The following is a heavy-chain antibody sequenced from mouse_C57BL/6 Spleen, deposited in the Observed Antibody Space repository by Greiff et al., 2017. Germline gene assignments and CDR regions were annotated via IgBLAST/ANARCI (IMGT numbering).Heavy chain of an antibody. CDR2: IDPNSGGT. CDR3: AREGQLRWYFDV. J-gene: IGHJ1*03. Sequence: QLQQPFSSLFNPFSSVKLSCKASGYTFTSYWMHWVKQRPGRGLEWIGRIDPNSGGTKYNEKFKSKATLTVDKPSSTAYMQLSSLTSEDSAVYYCAREGQLRWYFDVWGTGTTVTVSS. CDR1: GYTFTSYW. D-gene: IGHD3-2*02. V-gene: IGHV1-72*01.